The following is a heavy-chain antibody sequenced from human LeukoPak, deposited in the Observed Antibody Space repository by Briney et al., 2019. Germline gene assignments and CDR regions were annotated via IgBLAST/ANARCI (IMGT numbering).Heavy chain of an antibody. CDR3: ARDNQTSGWGPHYFNY. V-gene: IGHV4-38-2*02. CDR2: IYHSGST. CDR1: GYSINSGYF. J-gene: IGHJ4*02. D-gene: IGHD6-19*01. Sequence: SETLSLTCSVSGYSINSGYFWGWIRQPPGKGLEWIGSIYHSGSTYYNPSLKSRVTISVDTSKNQFSLKLSSVTAADTAVYYCARDNQTSGWGPHYFNYWGQGTLVTVSS.